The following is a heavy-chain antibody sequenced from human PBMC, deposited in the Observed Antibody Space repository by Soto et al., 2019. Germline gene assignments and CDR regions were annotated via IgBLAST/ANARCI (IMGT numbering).Heavy chain of an antibody. J-gene: IGHJ5*02. CDR3: ARPLYYYGSGSYLWFDP. D-gene: IGHD3-10*01. V-gene: IGHV4-39*01. CDR2: IYYSGST. CDR1: GGSISSSSYY. Sequence: SETLSLTCTVSGGSISSSSYYWGWIRQPPGKGLEWIATIYYSGSTYYNPSLKSRVTISVDTSKNQFSLKLSSVTAADTAVYYCARPLYYYGSGSYLWFDPWGQGTLVT.